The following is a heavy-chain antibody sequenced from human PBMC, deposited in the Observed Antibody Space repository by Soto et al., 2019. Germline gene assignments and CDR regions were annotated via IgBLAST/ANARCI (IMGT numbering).Heavy chain of an antibody. Sequence: GGSLRLSCAASGFTVSSNYMSWVRQAPGKGLEWVSVIYSGGSTYYADSVKGRFTISRDNSKNTLYLQMNSLRAEDTAVYYWARFGVVFGSGSRGFDIWGQGTMVTVSS. V-gene: IGHV3-66*01. CDR2: IYSGGST. J-gene: IGHJ3*02. CDR1: GFTVSSNY. D-gene: IGHD2-21*01. CDR3: ARFGVVFGSGSRGFDI.